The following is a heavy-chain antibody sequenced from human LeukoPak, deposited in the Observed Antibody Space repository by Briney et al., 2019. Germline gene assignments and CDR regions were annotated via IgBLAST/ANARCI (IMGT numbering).Heavy chain of an antibody. CDR1: GFTFSSYS. V-gene: IGHV3-21*01. J-gene: IGHJ4*02. CDR3: ARGRIGGYCSSTSCYTGYYFDY. Sequence: GGSLRLSCAASGFTFSSYSMNWVRQAPGKGLEWVSSISSSSSYIYYAVSLKGGFTISRDNAKNSLYLQMNSLRAEDTAVYYCARGRIGGYCSSTSCYTGYYFDYWGQGTLVTVSS. CDR2: ISSSSSYI. D-gene: IGHD2-2*02.